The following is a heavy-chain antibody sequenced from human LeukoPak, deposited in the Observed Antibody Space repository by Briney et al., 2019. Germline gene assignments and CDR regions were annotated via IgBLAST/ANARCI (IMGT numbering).Heavy chain of an antibody. V-gene: IGHV3-23*01. CDR3: ANPQPLVPPAH. CDR2: ISGSGDNK. D-gene: IGHD6-13*01. Sequence: GGSLRLSCAVSGFTFSSYDMNWVRQPPGKGLEWVSGISGSGDNKYYAGSVKGRFTISRDNSKNTLYLQMNSLSAEDTAVYYCANPQPLVPPAHWGQGTLVTVSS. J-gene: IGHJ4*02. CDR1: GFTFSSYD.